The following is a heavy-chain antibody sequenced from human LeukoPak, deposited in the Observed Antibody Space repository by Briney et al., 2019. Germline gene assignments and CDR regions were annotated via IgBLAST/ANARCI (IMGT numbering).Heavy chain of an antibody. CDR3: ARDRDWNLDY. CDR1: GYTFTTYG. D-gene: IGHD1-1*01. Sequence: ASVTVSCKASGYTFTTYGISWVRQAPGQGLERMGWISAYKGNTNYAQKFQGRVTMTTDTSTSTAYMELRSLTSDDTAVYYCARDRDWNLDYWGQGTLVTVSS. CDR2: ISAYKGNT. V-gene: IGHV1-18*01. J-gene: IGHJ4*02.